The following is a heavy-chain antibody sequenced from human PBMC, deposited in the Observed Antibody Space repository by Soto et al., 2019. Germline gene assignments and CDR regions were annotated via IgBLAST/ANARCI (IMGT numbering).Heavy chain of an antibody. D-gene: IGHD2-2*01. Sequence: TGGSLRLSCAASGFTFSGYLMSGVRQAPGKGLEWVADIKQDGSEKYYVDSVKGRFTIPRDNAKKSLYLQMNSLRAEDTAVYYCARDNSGIVVAEINFDYWGQGTLVTVSS. J-gene: IGHJ4*02. CDR2: IKQDGSEK. V-gene: IGHV3-7*01. CDR1: GFTFSGYL. CDR3: ARDNSGIVVAEINFDY.